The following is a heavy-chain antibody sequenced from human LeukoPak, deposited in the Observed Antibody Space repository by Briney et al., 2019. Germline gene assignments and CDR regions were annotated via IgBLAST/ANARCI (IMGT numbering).Heavy chain of an antibody. CDR1: GGSISSYY. D-gene: IGHD5-18*01. CDR2: VYYSGST. CDR3: ARDLEGGYNYGFHY. J-gene: IGHJ4*02. Sequence: SETLSLTCTVSGGSISSYYWSWIRQPPGKGLEWIGYVYYSGSTNYNPSLKSRVTISVDTSKNHFSLKLSSVTAADTAVYSCARDLEGGYNYGFHYWGQGTLVTVSS. V-gene: IGHV4-59*12.